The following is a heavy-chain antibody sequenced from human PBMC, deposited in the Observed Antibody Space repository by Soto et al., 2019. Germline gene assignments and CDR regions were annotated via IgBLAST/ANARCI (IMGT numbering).Heavy chain of an antibody. Sequence: PGGSLRLSCSASGFTFSGYAMHWVRQAPGKGLEYVSAVHSNGDNIFYGEPVKGRFTISRDNSKNTLYLQMTSLRPDDTAVYYCVKGTSAYRYGSGFYSGLDYWGQGTLVTVSS. CDR1: GFTFSGYA. CDR3: VKGTSAYRYGSGFYSGLDY. CDR2: VHSNGDNI. D-gene: IGHD3-10*01. V-gene: IGHV3-64D*06. J-gene: IGHJ4*02.